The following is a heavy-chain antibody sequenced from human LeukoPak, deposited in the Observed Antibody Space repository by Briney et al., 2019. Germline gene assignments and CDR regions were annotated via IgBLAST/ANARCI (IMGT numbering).Heavy chain of an antibody. Sequence: ASVKVSCKASGYIFTSYSMHWVRQAPGQGLEWMGIINPSGGSTSYAQKFQGRVTMTRDTSTSTVYMELSSLRSDDTAMYYCARDPLLGDAFDIWGQGTMVTVSS. CDR3: ARDPLLGDAFDI. CDR2: INPSGGST. V-gene: IGHV1-46*03. J-gene: IGHJ3*02. CDR1: GYIFTSYS. D-gene: IGHD3-16*01.